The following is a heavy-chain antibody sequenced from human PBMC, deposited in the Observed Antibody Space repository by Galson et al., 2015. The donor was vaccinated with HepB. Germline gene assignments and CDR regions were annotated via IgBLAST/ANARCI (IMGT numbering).Heavy chain of an antibody. CDR1: GFTFNKYA. CDR3: AKDGRDGNNWSYFDY. CDR2: ISHDGNDK. J-gene: IGHJ4*02. D-gene: IGHD5-24*01. Sequence: SLRLSCAASGFTFNKYAMHWVRQAPGKGLEWVAIISHDGNDKYYADSVKGRFTVSRVNSKNTLSLQLNSLRAEDTALYYCAKDGRDGNNWSYFDYWGQGTLVTVSS. V-gene: IGHV3-30-3*01.